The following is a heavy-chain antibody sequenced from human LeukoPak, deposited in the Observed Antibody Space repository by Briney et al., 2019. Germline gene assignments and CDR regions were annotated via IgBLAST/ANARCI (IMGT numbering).Heavy chain of an antibody. V-gene: IGHV3-9*01. CDR1: GFTFDDYA. J-gene: IGHJ3*02. CDR2: ISWNSGSI. CDR3: ARVGNHDAFDI. Sequence: GGSLRLSCAASGFTFDDYAMHWVRQAPGKGLEWVSGISWNSGSIGYADSVKGRFTISRDNAKNSLYLQMNSLRAEDTAVYYCARVGNHDAFDIWGQGTMVTVSS. D-gene: IGHD1-26*01.